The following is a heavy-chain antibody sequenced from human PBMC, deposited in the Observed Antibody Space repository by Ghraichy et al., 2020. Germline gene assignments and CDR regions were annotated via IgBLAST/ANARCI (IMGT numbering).Heavy chain of an antibody. CDR1: GFAYNSYW. CDR3: ARGWGRFDY. V-gene: IGHV3-7*01. D-gene: IGHD2-21*02. J-gene: IGHJ4*02. CDR2: IKYDGSAE. Sequence: LSLTCAASGFAYNSYWMNWVRQAPGKGLEWVTYIKYDGSAEYYVDSVKGRFAISRDNAKNSLFLQMNSLRAEDTAVYYCARGWGRFDYWGQGTLVTVSS.